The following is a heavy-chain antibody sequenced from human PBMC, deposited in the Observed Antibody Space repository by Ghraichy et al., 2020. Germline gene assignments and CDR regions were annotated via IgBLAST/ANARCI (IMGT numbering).Heavy chain of an antibody. CDR3: ARDGPYYYFGMDV. CDR1: GFTFDNYN. J-gene: IGHJ6*02. CDR2: IDWNGGRT. V-gene: IGHV3-20*04. Sequence: GGSLRLSCAASGFTFDNYNMNWVRQAPGKGLEWVSGIDWNGGRTSYADSVKGRFANSRDNARDSVFLQMNGLRAEDTALYYCARDGPYYYFGMDVWGQGTTVTVSS.